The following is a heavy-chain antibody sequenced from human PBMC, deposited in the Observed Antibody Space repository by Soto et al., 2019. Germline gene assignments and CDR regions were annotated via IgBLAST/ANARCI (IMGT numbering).Heavy chain of an antibody. CDR2: IIPIFGTA. D-gene: IGHD2-15*01. J-gene: IGHJ3*02. CDR1: GGTFSSYA. Sequence: GASVKVSCKASGGTFSSYAISWVRQAPGQGLEWMGGIIPIFGTANYAQKFQGRVTITADESTSTAYMELSSLRSEDTAVYYCASTSPTPGAFDIWGQGTMVTVSS. V-gene: IGHV1-69*13. CDR3: ASTSPTPGAFDI.